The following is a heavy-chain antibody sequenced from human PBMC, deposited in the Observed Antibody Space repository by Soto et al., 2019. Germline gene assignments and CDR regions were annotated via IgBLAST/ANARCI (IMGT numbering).Heavy chain of an antibody. CDR1: GFTFSSYA. D-gene: IGHD3-3*01. CDR3: AKGPRDEGWSGYWPYYMDV. Sequence: PGGSLRLSCAASGFTFSSYAMSWVRQAPGKGLEWVSAISGSGGSTYYADSVKGRFTISRDNSKNTLYLQMNSLRAEDTAVYYCAKGPRDEGWSGYWPYYMDVWGKGTTVNVSS. CDR2: ISGSGGST. J-gene: IGHJ6*03. V-gene: IGHV3-23*01.